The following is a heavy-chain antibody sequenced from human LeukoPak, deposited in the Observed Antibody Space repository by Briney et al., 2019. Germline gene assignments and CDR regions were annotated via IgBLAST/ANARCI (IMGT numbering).Heavy chain of an antibody. J-gene: IGHJ5*02. Sequence: PSETLSLTCAVYGGSFSGYYWSWIRQPPGKGLEWIGEINHSGSTNYNPSLKSRVIISVDTSKNQFSLKLSSVTAADTAVYYCAREKRITMVRGVINWFDPWGQGTLVTVSS. V-gene: IGHV4-34*01. CDR3: AREKRITMVRGVINWFDP. CDR1: GGSFSGYY. D-gene: IGHD3-10*01. CDR2: INHSGST.